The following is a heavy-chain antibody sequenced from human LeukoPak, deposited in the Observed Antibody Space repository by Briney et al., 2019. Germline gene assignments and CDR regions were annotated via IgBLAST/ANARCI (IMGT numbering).Heavy chain of an antibody. CDR1: GFTFSSYS. CDR3: ARDGGY. J-gene: IGHJ4*02. V-gene: IGHV3-21*01. Sequence: PGGSLRLSCAASGFTFSSYSMNWVRQAPGKGLEWVSSIRSSSSYIYYADSVKGRFTISRDNAKNSLYLQMNSLRAEDTAVYYCARDGGYWGQGTLVTVSS. D-gene: IGHD3-3*01. CDR2: IRSSSSYI.